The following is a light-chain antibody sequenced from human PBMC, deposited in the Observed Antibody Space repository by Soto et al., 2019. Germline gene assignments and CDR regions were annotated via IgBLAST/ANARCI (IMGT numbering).Light chain of an antibody. CDR3: QEGSTLLT. Sequence: DIQMTQSPSSLSTYVGDRVTITCRTSQSVSTYLNWYQQRPGKAPKLLIYGASSLQSWVPSRFSGSGSGTHFTLPISSLQPEDFATYYCQEGSTLLTFGGGTQVEIK. CDR2: GAS. J-gene: IGKJ4*01. CDR1: QSVSTY. V-gene: IGKV1-39*01.